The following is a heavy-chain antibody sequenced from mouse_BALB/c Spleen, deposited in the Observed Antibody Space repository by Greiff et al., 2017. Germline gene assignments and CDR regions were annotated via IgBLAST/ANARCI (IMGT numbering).Heavy chain of an antibody. CDR3: NTYGPCY. J-gene: IGHJ2*01. V-gene: IGHV14-4*02. D-gene: IGHD1-1*01. Sequence: DVKLQESGAELVRSGASVKLSCTASGFNIKDYYMHWVKQRPEQGLEWIGWIDPENGDTEYAPKFQGKATMTADTSSNTAYLQLSSLTSEDTAVYYCNTYGPCYWGQGTTLTVSS. CDR1: GFNIKDYY. CDR2: IDPENGDT.